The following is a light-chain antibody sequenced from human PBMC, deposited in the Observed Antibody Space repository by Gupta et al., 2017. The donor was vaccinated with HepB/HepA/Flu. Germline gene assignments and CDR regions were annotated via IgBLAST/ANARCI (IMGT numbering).Light chain of an antibody. Sequence: DIHMIQPPPLLFASVGDGVTITCRASQSISSYLNWYQQKPGSASKMLIYAASSLQSGVPSRFSGSRSGTDYTLTISSLQPEDYAAYYCRQKYSTPWTFGQGTKVEIK. CDR1: QSISSY. J-gene: IGKJ1*01. CDR3: RQKYSTPWT. CDR2: AAS. V-gene: IGKV1-39*01.